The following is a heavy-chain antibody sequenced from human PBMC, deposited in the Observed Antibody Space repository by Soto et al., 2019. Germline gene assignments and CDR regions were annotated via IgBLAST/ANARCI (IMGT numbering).Heavy chain of an antibody. V-gene: IGHV3-66*01. Sequence: EVQLVESGGGLVQPGGSLRLSCAASGFTVCTKYMSWVRQAPGKGLEWVSVIYSGGSTFYADSVRGRFTISRDNSKNTVNLQMNSLRAEDTALYYCARDPWAADYWGQGALVSVSS. CDR1: GFTVCTKY. CDR2: IYSGGST. CDR3: ARDPWAADY. D-gene: IGHD3-16*01. J-gene: IGHJ4*02.